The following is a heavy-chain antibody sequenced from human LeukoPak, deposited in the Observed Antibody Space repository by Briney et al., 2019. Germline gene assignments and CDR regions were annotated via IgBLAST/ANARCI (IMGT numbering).Heavy chain of an antibody. V-gene: IGHV3-30-3*01. Sequence: GGSLRLSCAASGFTFRWHWMHWVRQAPGKGLEWVAVISYDGSNKYYADSVKGRFTISRDNSKNTLYLQMNSLRAEDTAVYYCARGRIPYRTRTGGFDYWGQGTLVTVSS. CDR2: ISYDGSNK. J-gene: IGHJ4*02. CDR1: GFTFRWHW. D-gene: IGHD1-14*01. CDR3: ARGRIPYRTRTGGFDY.